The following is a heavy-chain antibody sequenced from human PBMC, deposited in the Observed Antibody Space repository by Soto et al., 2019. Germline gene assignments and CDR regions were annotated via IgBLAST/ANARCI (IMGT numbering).Heavy chain of an antibody. V-gene: IGHV1-2*02. CDR3: AKGGAIVAAGTRVYLYNAMDV. D-gene: IGHD1-26*01. J-gene: IGHJ6*02. CDR1: GYTFTGYY. Sequence: QVQLVQSGTEVKRPGDSVKVSCKASGYTFTGYYVHWVRQAPGQGLERMGWVSPNSGDTYLAQRFQGRVTMNRDTSIGTAYMELRGLTSDDTAEYYCAKGGAIVAAGTRVYLYNAMDVWGQGTTVTVSS. CDR2: VSPNSGDT.